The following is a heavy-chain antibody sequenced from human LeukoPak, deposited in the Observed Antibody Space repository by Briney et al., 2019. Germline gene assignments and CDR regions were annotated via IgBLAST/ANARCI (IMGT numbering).Heavy chain of an antibody. CDR2: IYYNGKT. CDR1: GGSVTYTNYY. CDR3: ARRYDFWSGSRTS. V-gene: IGHV4-39*07. Sequence: SETLSLTCTVSGGSVTYTNYYWGWVRQPPGKGRHWIGVIYYNGKTYYNPSLKSRVTVAVDTSKNQFSLKLSSVTAADTAVYYCARRYDFWSGSRTSWGQGTLVTVSS. J-gene: IGHJ4*02. D-gene: IGHD3-3*01.